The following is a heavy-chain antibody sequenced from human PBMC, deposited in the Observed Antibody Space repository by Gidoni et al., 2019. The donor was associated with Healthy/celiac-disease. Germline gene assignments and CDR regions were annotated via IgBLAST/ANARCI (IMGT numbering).Heavy chain of an antibody. CDR2: IYYSGST. CDR1: GGSISSSSYY. V-gene: IGHV4-39*01. J-gene: IGHJ5*02. Sequence: QLQLQESGPGLVKPSETLSLTCTVSGGSISSSSYYWGWIRQPPGKGLEWIGSIYYSGSTYYNPSLKSRVTISVDTSKNQFSLKLSSVTAADTAVYYCARSGLRYFDWLSGRNNWFDPWGQGTLVTVSS. CDR3: ARSGLRYFDWLSGRNNWFDP. D-gene: IGHD3-9*01.